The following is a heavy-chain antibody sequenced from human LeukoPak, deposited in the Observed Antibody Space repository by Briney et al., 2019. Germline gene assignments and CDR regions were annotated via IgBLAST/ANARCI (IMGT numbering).Heavy chain of an antibody. J-gene: IGHJ3*02. V-gene: IGHV1-2*02. CDR1: VYTFTGYY. Sequence: VSVKVSCKASVYTFTGYYMHWVRQAPGEGREWMGWIKPNSGGTNYAQKFQGRVTMTSDTSISTAYMEVSRLRSDDTAVYYCASAISHSSGSYSRTDAFDIWRQGTMVTVS. D-gene: IGHD3-22*01. CDR3: ASAISHSSGSYSRTDAFDI. CDR2: IKPNSGGT.